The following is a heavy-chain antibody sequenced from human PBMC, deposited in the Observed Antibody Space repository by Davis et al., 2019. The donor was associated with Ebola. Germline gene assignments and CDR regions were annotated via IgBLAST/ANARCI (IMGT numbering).Heavy chain of an antibody. CDR3: AKGGRSPLHQIDY. D-gene: IGHD3-16*01. J-gene: IGHJ4*02. Sequence: GESLKISCAASGFTFSSYGMHWVRQAPGKGLEWVAVISYDGTNKYYADSVKGRFTISRDNSKNTMYLQMNSLRDEDTAVYYCAKGGRSPLHQIDYWGQGTLVTVSS. CDR2: ISYDGTNK. V-gene: IGHV3-30*18. CDR1: GFTFSSYG.